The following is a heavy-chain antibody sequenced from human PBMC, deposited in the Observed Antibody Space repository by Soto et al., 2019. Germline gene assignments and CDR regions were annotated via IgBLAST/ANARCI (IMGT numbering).Heavy chain of an antibody. D-gene: IGHD1-1*01. J-gene: IGHJ4*02. CDR2: FVGSTGST. CDR3: AKRHTTVATPANYFDY. Sequence: EVQLLESGGDLVQPGGSLRLSCAASGFTFSSYTRNWVRQAPGKELEWLSTFVGSTGSTFYADSVKGRFTISRDDSKNTLYLQMNSLRAEDTAGYYCAKRHTTVATPANYFDYWGQGTLVTVSS. CDR1: GFTFSSYT. V-gene: IGHV3-23*01.